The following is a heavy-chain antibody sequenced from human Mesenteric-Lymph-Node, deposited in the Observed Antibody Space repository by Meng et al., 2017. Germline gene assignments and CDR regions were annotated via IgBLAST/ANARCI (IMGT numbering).Heavy chain of an antibody. CDR2: IYYSGST. CDR3: ARGPSMVRGVIQALSPPEFYWFDP. Sequence: SETLSLTCTVSGGSISSGGYYWSWIRQHPGKGLEWIGYIYYSGSTYYNPSLKSRVTISVDTSKNQFSLKLSSVTAADTAVYYCARGPSMVRGVIQALSPPEFYWFDPWGQGTLVTVSS. V-gene: IGHV4-31*03. CDR1: GGSISSGGYY. D-gene: IGHD3-10*01. J-gene: IGHJ5*02.